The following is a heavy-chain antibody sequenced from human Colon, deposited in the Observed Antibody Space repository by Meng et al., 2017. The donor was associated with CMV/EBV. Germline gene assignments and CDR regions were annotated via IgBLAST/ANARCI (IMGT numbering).Heavy chain of an antibody. V-gene: IGHV1-2*02. CDR2: IYPQDGGT. Sequence: QVQLGQSGPELTKPGSSVNVSSKTSGYTFTANHLHWVRQAPGQGLEWMGWIYPQDGGTYFAQKFQDRVTLTRDTSITTAYMELSGLTSDDTAIYYCVRESWYFDFWGEGTLVTVSS. D-gene: IGHD6-13*01. CDR1: GYTFTANH. CDR3: VRESWYFDF. J-gene: IGHJ4*02.